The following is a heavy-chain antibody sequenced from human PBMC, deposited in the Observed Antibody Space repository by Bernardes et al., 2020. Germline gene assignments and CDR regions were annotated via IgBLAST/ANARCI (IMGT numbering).Heavy chain of an antibody. V-gene: IGHV3-21*01. D-gene: IGHD2-2*01. CDR3: ARGYCSSTSCSHENAFDI. CDR2: ISSSSSYI. Sequence: GGSLRLSCAASGFTFSSYSMNWVRQAPGKGLEWVSSISSSSSYIYYADSVKGRFTISRDNAKNSLYLQMNSLRAEDTAVYYCARGYCSSTSCSHENAFDIWGQGTMVTVSS. CDR1: GFTFSSYS. J-gene: IGHJ3*02.